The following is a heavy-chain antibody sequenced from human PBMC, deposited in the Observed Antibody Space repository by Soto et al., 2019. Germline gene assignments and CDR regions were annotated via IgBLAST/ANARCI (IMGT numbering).Heavy chain of an antibody. CDR3: ARSSNSIAAAGTGFDY. D-gene: IGHD6-13*01. CDR1: GFTVSSNY. V-gene: IGHV3-53*01. CDR2: IYSGGST. Sequence: PGGSLRLSCAASGFTVSSNYMSWVRQAPGKGLEWVSVIYSGGSTYYADSVKGRFTISRDNSKNTLYLQTNSLRAEDTAVYYCARSSNSIAAAGTGFDYWGQGTLVTVSS. J-gene: IGHJ4*02.